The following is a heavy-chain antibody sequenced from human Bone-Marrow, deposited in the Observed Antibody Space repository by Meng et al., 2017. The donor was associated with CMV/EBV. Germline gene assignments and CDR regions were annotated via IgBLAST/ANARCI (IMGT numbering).Heavy chain of an antibody. CDR1: GGSFSGYY. D-gene: IGHD5-12*01. J-gene: IGHJ4*02. Sequence: SETLSLTCAVNGGSFSGYYWRWIRQPPGKGLEWIGEINHSGSTNYNPSLKSRVTISVDTSKNQFSLKLSSVTAADTAVYYCARGRGDIVPALNYWGQGTLVTVSS. CDR2: INHSGST. V-gene: IGHV4-34*01. CDR3: ARGRGDIVPALNY.